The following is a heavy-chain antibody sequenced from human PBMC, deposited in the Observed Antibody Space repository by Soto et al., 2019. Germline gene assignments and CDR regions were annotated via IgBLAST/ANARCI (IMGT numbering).Heavy chain of an antibody. CDR1: GDSIGGSNFY. V-gene: IGHV4-39*01. CDR3: ARTGRIAIFGVVTEFDP. Sequence: QLQLQESGPGLVKPSETLSLICTVSGDSIGGSNFYWGWLRQPPGKGLEWIGSIFYSGNTYYNPSLKSRVIMSVDTSKNQLSLRLNSVTAADTAVYYCARTGRIAIFGVVTEFDPWGPGTLVTASS. J-gene: IGHJ5*02. CDR2: IFYSGNT. D-gene: IGHD3-3*01.